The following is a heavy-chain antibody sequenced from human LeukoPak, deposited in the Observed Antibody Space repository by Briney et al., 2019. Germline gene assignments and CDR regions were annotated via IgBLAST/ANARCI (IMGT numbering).Heavy chain of an antibody. CDR2: ISYDGSNK. D-gene: IGHD3-22*01. CDR3: ARDEGGGKFDYYDSHFDY. Sequence: GGSLRLSCAASGFTFSSYAMHWVRQAPGKGLEWVAVISYDGSNKYYADSVKGRFTISRDNSKNTLYLQMNSLRAEDTAVYYCARDEGGGKFDYYDSHFDYWGQGTLVTVSS. J-gene: IGHJ4*02. V-gene: IGHV3-30*04. CDR1: GFTFSSYA.